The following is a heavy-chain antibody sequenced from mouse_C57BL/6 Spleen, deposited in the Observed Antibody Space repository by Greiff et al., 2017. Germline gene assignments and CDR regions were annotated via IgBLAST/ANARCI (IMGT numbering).Heavy chain of an antibody. Sequence: EVKLMESGGGLVQPGGSLKLSCAASGFTFSDYYMYWVRQTPEKRLEWVAYISNGGGSTYYPDTVKGRFTISRDNAKNTLYLQMSRLKSEDTAMYYCARVNHWDVEVWGTGTTVTVSS. V-gene: IGHV5-12*01. J-gene: IGHJ1*03. CDR3: ARVNHWDVEV. CDR2: ISNGGGST. CDR1: GFTFSDYY.